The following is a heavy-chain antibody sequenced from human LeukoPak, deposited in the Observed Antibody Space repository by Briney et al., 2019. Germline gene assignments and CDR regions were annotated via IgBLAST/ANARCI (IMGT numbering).Heavy chain of an antibody. Sequence: AVPLSCLASACSFNSYGMQWVRQAPGKGGDGVACIRYDGSNEYHADSVKGRFTISRDNSKTALYLPMTSLRPEDTAVYYCPKAQGLPYFDYWGQGTLVTVSS. CDR3: PKAQGLPYFDY. CDR2: IRYDGSNE. J-gene: IGHJ4*02. D-gene: IGHD3/OR15-3a*01. V-gene: IGHV3-30*02. CDR1: ACSFNSYG.